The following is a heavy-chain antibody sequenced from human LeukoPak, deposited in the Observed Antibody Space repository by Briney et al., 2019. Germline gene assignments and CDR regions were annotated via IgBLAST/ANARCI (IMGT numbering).Heavy chain of an antibody. Sequence: PGGSLRLSCAASGFTFSSYWMSWVRQAPGKGLEWVANIKQDGSEKYYVDSVKGRFTISRDNAKNSLYLQLNSLRVEDTAVCFCARSCYGPRYYLDYWDQGTLATVPS. J-gene: IGHJ4*02. D-gene: IGHD5-12*01. CDR2: IKQDGSEK. CDR1: GFTFSSYW. V-gene: IGHV3-7*01. CDR3: ARSCYGPRYYLDY.